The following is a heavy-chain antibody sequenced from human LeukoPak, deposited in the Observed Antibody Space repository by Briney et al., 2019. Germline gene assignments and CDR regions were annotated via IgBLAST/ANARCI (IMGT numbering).Heavy chain of an antibody. CDR1: GFTFDDYG. CDR3: ARLLSGYYYNY. Sequence: GGSLRLSCAASGFTFDDYGMTWVRQAPGKGLEWVSGINWNGGSTGYADSVKGRFTISRDNAKNSLYLQMNSLRAEDTALYYCARLLSGYYYNYWGQGTLVTVSS. CDR2: INWNGGST. V-gene: IGHV3-20*04. J-gene: IGHJ4*02. D-gene: IGHD3-22*01.